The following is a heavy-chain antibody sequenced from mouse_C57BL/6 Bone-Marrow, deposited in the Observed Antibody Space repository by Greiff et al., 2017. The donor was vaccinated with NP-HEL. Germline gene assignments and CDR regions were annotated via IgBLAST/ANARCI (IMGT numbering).Heavy chain of an antibody. CDR1: GYTFTSYG. J-gene: IGHJ4*01. D-gene: IGHD2-4*01. V-gene: IGHV1-81*01. Sequence: VQLQESGAELARPGASVKLSCKASGYTFTSYGISWVKQRTGQGLEWIGEIYPRSGNTYYNEKFKGKATLTADKSSSTAYMELRSLTSEDSAVYFYAWDYYDYAGAMAYWDQGTSVTVSS. CDR2: IYPRSGNT. CDR3: AWDYYDYAGAMAY.